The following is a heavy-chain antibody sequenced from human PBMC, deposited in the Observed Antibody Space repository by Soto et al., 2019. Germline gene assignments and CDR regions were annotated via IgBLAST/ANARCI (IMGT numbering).Heavy chain of an antibody. CDR2: INHSGST. V-gene: IGHV4-34*01. CDR3: ARGLALRPSMVRGVITD. D-gene: IGHD3-10*01. CDR1: GGSFSGYY. J-gene: IGHJ4*02. Sequence: XATLSLTCAVYGGSFSGYYWSGIRQPPGKGLEWIGEINHSGSTNYNPSLKSRVTISVDTSKNQFSLKLSSVTAADTAVYYCARGLALRPSMVRGVITDWGQGTLVTVSS.